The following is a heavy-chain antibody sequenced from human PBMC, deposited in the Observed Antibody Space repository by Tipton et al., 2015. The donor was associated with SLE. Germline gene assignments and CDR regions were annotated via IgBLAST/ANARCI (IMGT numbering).Heavy chain of an antibody. CDR2: ISGSGVST. V-gene: IGHV3-23*01. Sequence: SLRLSCAASGFTFSNYAMSWVRQAPGKGLEWVSAISGSGVSTYYADSVKGRFTISRDNSNNTLYLQINSLRAEDTAIYYCAKRNADYWGQGTLVTVSS. CDR1: GFTFSNYA. D-gene: IGHD1-1*01. CDR3: AKRNADY. J-gene: IGHJ4*02.